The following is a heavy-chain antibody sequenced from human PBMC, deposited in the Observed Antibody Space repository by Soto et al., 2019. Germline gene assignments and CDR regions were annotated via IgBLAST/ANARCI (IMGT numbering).Heavy chain of an antibody. CDR1: GGSFSGYY. CDR2: INHSGST. D-gene: IGHD3-10*01. J-gene: IGHJ6*02. CDR3: AREGPGGSGSYYNVKSYYYYYGMDV. Sequence: PSETLSLTCAVYGGSFSGYYWSWMRQPPGKGLEWIGEINHSGSTNYNPSLKSRVTISVDTSKNQFSLKLSSVTAADTAVYYCAREGPGGSGSYYNVKSYYYYYGMDVWGQGTTVT. V-gene: IGHV4-34*01.